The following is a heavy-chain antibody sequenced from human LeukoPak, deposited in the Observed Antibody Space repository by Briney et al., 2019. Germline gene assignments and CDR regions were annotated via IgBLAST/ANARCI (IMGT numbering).Heavy chain of an antibody. V-gene: IGHV3-30*03. CDR2: ISYDGSNK. CDR3: ARIITMIVVVTPGDAFDI. J-gene: IGHJ3*02. D-gene: IGHD3-22*01. Sequence: GGSLRLSCAASGFTFSVYGMHWVRQGPGKGLEWVAVISYDGSNKYYADSVKGRFTISRDNSKNTLYLQMNSLRAEDTAVYYCARIITMIVVVTPGDAFDIWGQGTMVTVSS. CDR1: GFTFSVYG.